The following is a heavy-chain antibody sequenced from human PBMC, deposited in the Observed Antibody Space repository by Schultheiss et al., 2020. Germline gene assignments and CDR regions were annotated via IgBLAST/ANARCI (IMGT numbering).Heavy chain of an antibody. CDR1: GYTFTSYD. CDR2: INPNSGGT. V-gene: IGHV1-2*06. CDR3: ARDPTMVRGEGPYGMDV. D-gene: IGHD3-10*01. Sequence: ASVKVSCKTSGYTFTSYDINWVRQATGQGLEWMGRINPNSGGTNYAQKFQGRVTMTRDTSISTAYMELSRLRSDDTAVYYCARDPTMVRGEGPYGMDVWGQGTTVNVYS. J-gene: IGHJ6*02.